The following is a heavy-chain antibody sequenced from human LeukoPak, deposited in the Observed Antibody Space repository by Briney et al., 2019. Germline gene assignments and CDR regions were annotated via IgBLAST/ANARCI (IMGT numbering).Heavy chain of an antibody. J-gene: IGHJ4*02. CDR3: ARASYYYDSSGYPGYYFDY. D-gene: IGHD3-22*01. CDR1: DYTFSRYG. V-gene: IGHV1-18*01. Sequence: GASVKVSCKASDYTFSRYGISWVRQAPGQGLEWMGWISAYNGNTKHAQKLQDRVTMTTDTSTSTAYMELRSLRSDDTAVYYCARASYYYDSSGYPGYYFDYWGQGTLVTVSS. CDR2: ISAYNGNT.